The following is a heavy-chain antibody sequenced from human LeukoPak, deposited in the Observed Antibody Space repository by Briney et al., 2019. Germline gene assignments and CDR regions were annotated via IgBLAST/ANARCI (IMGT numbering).Heavy chain of an antibody. CDR2: ISYDGSYK. CDR3: ARGDYYDSSGYFYCFDY. V-gene: IGHV3-30*03. J-gene: IGHJ4*02. CDR1: GFTFSNYG. D-gene: IGHD3-22*01. Sequence: GGSLRLSCAASGFTFSNYGMHWVRQAPGKGLEWVAFISYDGSYKYYADSVKGRFTISRDNSKNTLYLQMNSLRAEDTAVYYCARGDYYDSSGYFYCFDYWGQGTLVTVSS.